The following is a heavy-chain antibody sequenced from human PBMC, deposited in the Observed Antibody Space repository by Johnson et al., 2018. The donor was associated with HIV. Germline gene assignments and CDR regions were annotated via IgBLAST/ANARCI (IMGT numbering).Heavy chain of an antibody. D-gene: IGHD5-18*01. V-gene: IGHV3-9*01. Sequence: VQLVESGGGVVQPGRSLRLSCAASGFTVSSNYMSWVRQAPGKGLEWVSGISWTSGIIGYADSVKGRFTISQDNAKNSLYLQMNRLGDEDTGLYHCGKDMGGYDDAFEIWGQGTMGTVSS. CDR3: GKDMGGYDDAFEI. CDR2: ISWTSGII. CDR1: GFTVSSNY. J-gene: IGHJ3*02.